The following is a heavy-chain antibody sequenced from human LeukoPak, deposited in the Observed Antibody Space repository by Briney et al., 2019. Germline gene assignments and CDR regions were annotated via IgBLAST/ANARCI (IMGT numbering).Heavy chain of an antibody. J-gene: IGHJ6*03. CDR2: INPNSGGT. CDR3: AREYEGGYYMDV. CDR1: GYTLTGYY. D-gene: IGHD2-8*01. Sequence: ASVKVSCKASGYTLTGYYMHWVRQAPGQGLEWMGWINPNSGGTNYAQKFQGRVTMTRDTSISTAYMELSRLRSDDTAVYYCAREYEGGYYMDVWGKGTTVTVSS. V-gene: IGHV1-2*02.